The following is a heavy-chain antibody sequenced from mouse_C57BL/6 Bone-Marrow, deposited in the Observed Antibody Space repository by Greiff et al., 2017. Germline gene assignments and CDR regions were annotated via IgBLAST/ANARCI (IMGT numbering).Heavy chain of an antibody. CDR3: ARWAPDGYSSYYAMDY. Sequence: QVQLQQPGAELVKPGASVKLSCTASGYTFTSYWMHWVRQTPGQGLEWIGMIHPNSGSTNYPEKFKSKATLTVDNTSSTAYMQLSSLTSEDSAVYYCARWAPDGYSSYYAMDYWGQGTSVTVSS. V-gene: IGHV1-64*01. CDR2: IHPNSGST. CDR1: GYTFTSYW. D-gene: IGHD2-3*01. J-gene: IGHJ4*01.